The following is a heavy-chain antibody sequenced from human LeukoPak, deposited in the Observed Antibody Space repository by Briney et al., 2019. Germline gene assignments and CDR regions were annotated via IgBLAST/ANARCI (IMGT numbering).Heavy chain of an antibody. D-gene: IGHD6-13*01. CDR2: INPNSGGT. CDR3: ARPRRGSSQRYDY. J-gene: IGHJ4*02. Sequence: ASVKVSCKASGYTFTGYYMHWVRQAPGQGLEWMGWINPNSGGTNYAQKFQGRVTMTRDTSISTAYMELSSLRSEDTAVYYCARPRRGSSQRYDYWGQGTLVTVSS. CDR1: GYTFTGYY. V-gene: IGHV1-2*02.